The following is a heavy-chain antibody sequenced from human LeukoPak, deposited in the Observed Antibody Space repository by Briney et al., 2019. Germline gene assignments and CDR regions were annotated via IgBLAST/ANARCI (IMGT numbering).Heavy chain of an antibody. D-gene: IGHD3-16*01. Sequence: GGSLRLSCAASGFTFSSYAMSWVRQAPGKGLEWVSAISGSGGSTYYADSVKGRFTISRDNAKNSLYLQMNSLRAEDTAVYYCARDRRGIAFDYWGQGTLVTVSS. CDR1: GFTFSSYA. CDR3: ARDRRGIAFDY. CDR2: ISGSGGST. J-gene: IGHJ4*02. V-gene: IGHV3-23*01.